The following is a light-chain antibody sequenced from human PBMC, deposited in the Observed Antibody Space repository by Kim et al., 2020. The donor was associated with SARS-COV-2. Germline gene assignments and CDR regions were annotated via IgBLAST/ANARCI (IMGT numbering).Light chain of an antibody. V-gene: IGLV3-25*03. CDR2: KDS. CDR3: QSADTTGIHWV. Sequence: SYELTQPPSVSVSPGQTARITCSGDALPKQYAYWYQQKPGQAPLLVIYKDSERPSGIPERFSGSNSGTTVTLTVSGVQAEDEADYHCQSADTTGIHWVFGGGTQLTVL. CDR1: ALPKQY. J-gene: IGLJ3*02.